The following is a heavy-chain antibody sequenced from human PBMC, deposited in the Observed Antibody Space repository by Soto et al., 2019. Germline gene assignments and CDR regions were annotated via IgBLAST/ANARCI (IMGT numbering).Heavy chain of an antibody. CDR1: GGSISGHY. CDR3: ARVGSSGWAPEY. Sequence: SETLSLTCTVSGGSISGHYWIWIRQPPGEGMEWIGYIFYSGSTTYNDNPSLKSRVTISVDTSKNQFSLRLSSVTAADTAVYYCARVGSSGWAPEYWGKGTLVPVSS. CDR2: IFYSGSTTY. V-gene: IGHV4-59*11. D-gene: IGHD6-19*01. J-gene: IGHJ4*02.